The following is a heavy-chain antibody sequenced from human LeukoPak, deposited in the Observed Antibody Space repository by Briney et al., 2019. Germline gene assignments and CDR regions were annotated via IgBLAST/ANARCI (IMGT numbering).Heavy chain of an antibody. V-gene: IGHV4-39*01. J-gene: IGHJ4*02. D-gene: IGHD3-22*01. CDR3: ASSPSGYWWNFDC. CDR1: GDSISSYNYF. CDR2: IYYSGST. Sequence: PSETLSLTCTVSGDSISSYNYFWGWIRQPPGKGLEWIGSIYYSGSTYNNPSLKSRVTISVDTTKNQFSLKLTSVTAADTAVYYCASSPSGYWWNFDCWGQGTLVTVSS.